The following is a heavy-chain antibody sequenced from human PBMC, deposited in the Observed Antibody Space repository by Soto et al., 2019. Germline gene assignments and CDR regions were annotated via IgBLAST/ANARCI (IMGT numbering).Heavy chain of an antibody. CDR3: AAGFPPDY. J-gene: IGHJ4*02. V-gene: IGHV3-7*01. CDR2: INGDGSEE. Sequence: EVQLVESGGVLVQPGGSLRVSCAASGFTFSTSWMNWVRQAPGKGLEWVANINGDGSEEYYVDSVRGRFTISRDNXXXXXXXXXNSLRAEDTAVYYCAAGFPPDYWGQGTLVTVSS. D-gene: IGHD3-10*01. CDR1: GFTFSTSW.